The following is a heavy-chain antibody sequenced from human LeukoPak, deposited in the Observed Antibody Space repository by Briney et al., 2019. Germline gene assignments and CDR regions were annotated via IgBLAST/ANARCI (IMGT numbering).Heavy chain of an antibody. CDR1: GFTFDDYA. D-gene: IGHD2-15*01. J-gene: IGHJ4*02. V-gene: IGHV3-9*01. Sequence: GGSLRLSCAASGFTFDDYAMHWVRQAPGKGLEWVSGISWNSGSIGYADSVKGRFTISRDNSKNTLYLQMNSLRAEDTAVYYCARDSFPHRYCSGGSCYSFSYWGQGALVTVSS. CDR3: ARDSFPHRYCSGGSCYSFSY. CDR2: ISWNSGSI.